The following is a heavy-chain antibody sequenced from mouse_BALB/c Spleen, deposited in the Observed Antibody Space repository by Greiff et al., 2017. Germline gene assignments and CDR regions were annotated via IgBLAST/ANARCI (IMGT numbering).Heavy chain of an antibody. Sequence: VQLQQSGPELVKPGASVKISCKASGYAFSSSWMNWVKQRPGQGLEWIGRIYPGDGDTNYNGKFKGKATLTADKSSSTAYMQLSSLTSVDSAVYFCARRRDYYAMDYWGQGTSVTVSS. CDR2: IYPGDGDT. J-gene: IGHJ4*01. V-gene: IGHV1-82*01. CDR3: ARRRDYYAMDY. CDR1: GYAFSSSW.